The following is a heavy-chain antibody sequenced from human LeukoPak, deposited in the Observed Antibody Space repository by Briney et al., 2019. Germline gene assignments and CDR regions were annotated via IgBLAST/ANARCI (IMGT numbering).Heavy chain of an antibody. Sequence: PGGSLRLSCAASGFPFSTNDMSWVRQVPGKGLEWVSAIGGSGGTTYEDSVKGRFTISRDNSKNTLYLQMNSLRAEDTAVYYCAKVKTHWYFDRWGQGTLVTVSS. J-gene: IGHJ4*02. CDR1: GFPFSTND. V-gene: IGHV3-23*01. D-gene: IGHD1-1*01. CDR3: AKVKTHWYFDR. CDR2: IGGSGGTT.